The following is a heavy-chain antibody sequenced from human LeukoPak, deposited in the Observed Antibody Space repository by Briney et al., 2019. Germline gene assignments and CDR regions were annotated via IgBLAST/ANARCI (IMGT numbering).Heavy chain of an antibody. Sequence: GGSLRLSCAASGFTFSNYAVNWVRQAPGRGLEWVSAISSSGGSTYYADSVKGRFTISRDNSKNTLYLQMNSLRAEDTAVYYCAKESYSSSSVVSNWFDPWGQGTLVTVSS. V-gene: IGHV3-23*01. CDR1: GFTFSNYA. D-gene: IGHD6-13*01. CDR2: ISSSGGST. J-gene: IGHJ5*02. CDR3: AKESYSSSSVVSNWFDP.